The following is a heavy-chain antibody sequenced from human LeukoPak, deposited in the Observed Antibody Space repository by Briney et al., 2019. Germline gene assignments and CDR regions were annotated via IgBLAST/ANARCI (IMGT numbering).Heavy chain of an antibody. D-gene: IGHD5-24*01. CDR3: ARDEMATIGRALDY. CDR2: INHSGST. Sequence: MPSETLSLTCAVYGGSFSGYYWSWIRQPPGKGLEWIGEINHSGSTNYNPSLKSRVTISVDTSKNQFSLKLSSVTAADTAVYYCARDEMATIGRALDYWGQGTLVIVSS. J-gene: IGHJ4*02. CDR1: GGSFSGYY. V-gene: IGHV4-34*01.